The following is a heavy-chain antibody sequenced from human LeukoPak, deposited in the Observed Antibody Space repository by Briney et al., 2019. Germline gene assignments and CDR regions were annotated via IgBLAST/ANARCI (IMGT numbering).Heavy chain of an antibody. CDR2: IYYSGST. J-gene: IGHJ4*02. V-gene: IGHV4-59*02. CDR3: ARGVRVGFDY. Sequence: PSETLSLTCTVSGGSVSSYYWSWIRQPPGKGLEWIGYIYYSGSTNYNPSLKSRVTISVDTSKNQFSLKLSSVTAADTAVYYCARGVRVGFDYWGQGTLVTVSS. CDR1: GGSVSSYY.